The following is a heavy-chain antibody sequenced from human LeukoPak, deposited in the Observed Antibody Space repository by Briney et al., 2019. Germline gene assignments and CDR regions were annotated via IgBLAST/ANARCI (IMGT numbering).Heavy chain of an antibody. CDR2: ISYDGSNK. Sequence: GGSLRLSCAASGFTFSSYGMHWVRQAPGKGLEWVAVISYDGSNKYYADSVKGRFTISRDNSKNTLYLQMNSLRAEDTAVYYCAKVLAAAGLFDCWGQGTLVTVSS. CDR1: GFTFSSYG. CDR3: AKVLAAAGLFDC. J-gene: IGHJ4*02. D-gene: IGHD6-13*01. V-gene: IGHV3-30*18.